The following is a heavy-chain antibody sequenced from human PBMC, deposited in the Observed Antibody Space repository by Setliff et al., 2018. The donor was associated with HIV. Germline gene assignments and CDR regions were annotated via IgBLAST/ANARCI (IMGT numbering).Heavy chain of an antibody. CDR1: GGSISSDY. CDR3: ARASVGATGLYAFDI. D-gene: IGHD1-26*01. Sequence: SETLSLTCTVSGGSISSDYWSWIRQPAGKGLEWIGHIYTSGSTNYNPSLKSRVTISVDTSKTQFSLRLNSLTATDTALYYCARASVGATGLYAFDIWGQGTVVTVSS. V-gene: IGHV4-4*09. J-gene: IGHJ3*02. CDR2: IYTSGST.